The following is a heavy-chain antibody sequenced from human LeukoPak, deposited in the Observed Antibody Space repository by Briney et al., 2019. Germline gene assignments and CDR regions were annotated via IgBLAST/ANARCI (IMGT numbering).Heavy chain of an antibody. CDR2: IYSGGST. J-gene: IGHJ3*02. D-gene: IGHD3-9*01. CDR1: GFTLSTYW. CDR3: ARVPLHYDILTGYDAFDI. Sequence: GGSLRLSCEASGFTLSTYWMNWVRQVPGKGLEWVSVIYSGGSTYYADSVKGRFTISRDNSKNTLYLQMNSLRAEDTAVYYCARVPLHYDILTGYDAFDIWGQGTMVTVSS. V-gene: IGHV3-66*02.